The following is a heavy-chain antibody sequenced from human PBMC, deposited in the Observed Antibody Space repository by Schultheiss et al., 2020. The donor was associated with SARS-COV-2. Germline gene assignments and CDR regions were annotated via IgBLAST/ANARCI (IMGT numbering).Heavy chain of an antibody. CDR3: ASTLSGSYYNAFDY. CDR1: GFTFSSYG. J-gene: IGHJ4*02. CDR2: IWYDGSNK. V-gene: IGHV3-33*01. Sequence: GESLKISCAASGFTFSSYGMHWVRQAPGKGLEWVAVIWYDGSNKYYADSVKGRFTISRDNSKNTLYLQMNSLRAEDTAVYYCASTLSGSYYNAFDYWGQGTLVTVSS. D-gene: IGHD3-10*01.